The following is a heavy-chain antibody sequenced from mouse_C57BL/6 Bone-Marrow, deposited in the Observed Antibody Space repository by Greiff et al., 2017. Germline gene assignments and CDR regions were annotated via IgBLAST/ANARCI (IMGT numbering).Heavy chain of an antibody. Sequence: EVQVVESGPELVKPGASVKMSCKASGYTFTDYNMHWVKQSHGKSLEWIGYINPNNGGTSYNQKFKGKATLTVNKSSSTAYMELRSLTSEDSAVYYCARYGYYAWFAYWGQGTLVTVSA. CDR2: INPNNGGT. CDR3: ARYGYYAWFAY. CDR1: GYTFTDYN. J-gene: IGHJ3*01. D-gene: IGHD2-3*01. V-gene: IGHV1-22*01.